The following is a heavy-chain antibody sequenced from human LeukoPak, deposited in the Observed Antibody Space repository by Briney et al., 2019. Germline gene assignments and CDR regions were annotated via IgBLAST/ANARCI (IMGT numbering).Heavy chain of an antibody. V-gene: IGHV4-59*12. CDR3: AREKMVRGLNNWFDP. J-gene: IGHJ5*02. D-gene: IGHD3-10*01. CDR2: IFYSGSP. Sequence: SETLSLTCTVSGGSISSYYWSWIRQSPGKGLEWIANIFYSGSPNYNPSLKSRVTISFDTSKYQFSLKLSSVTAADTAVYYCAREKMVRGLNNWFDPWGQGTLVTVSS. CDR1: GGSISSYY.